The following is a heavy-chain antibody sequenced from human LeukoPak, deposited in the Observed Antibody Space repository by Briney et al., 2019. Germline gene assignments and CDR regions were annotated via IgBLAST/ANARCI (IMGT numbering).Heavy chain of an antibody. D-gene: IGHD6-25*01. CDR1: GDSLSSNSAA. V-gene: IGHV6-1*01. CDR3: ARGDSGFAAYYFDY. J-gene: IGHJ4*02. CDR2: TYYRSKWHN. Sequence: SQTLSLTCALSGDSLSSNSAAWNWIRQSPSRGLEWLGRTYYRSKWHNDYAVFVKSRITIYPDTSKNQFSLQLYSVTPEDTAVYCWARGDSGFAAYYFDYWGQGTLVTVSS.